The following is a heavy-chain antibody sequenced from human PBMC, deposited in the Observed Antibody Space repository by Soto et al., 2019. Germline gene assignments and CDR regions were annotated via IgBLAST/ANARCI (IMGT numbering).Heavy chain of an antibody. CDR3: AKELWYSGSYPGGEKYFQH. V-gene: IGHV3-23*01. J-gene: IGHJ1*01. D-gene: IGHD1-26*01. CDR2: ISGSGGST. CDR1: GFTVSSYA. Sequence: GGSLRLSCAASGFTVSSYAMSWVRQAPGKGLEGVAAISGSGGSTYYADSVKGRFTISRDNSKNTLYLQMNSLRAEDTAVYYCAKELWYSGSYPGGEKYFQHWGQGTLVTVSS.